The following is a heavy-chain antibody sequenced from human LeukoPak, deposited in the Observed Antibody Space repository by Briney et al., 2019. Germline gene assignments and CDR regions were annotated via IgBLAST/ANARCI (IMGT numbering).Heavy chain of an antibody. CDR2: IYPSDSDT. CDR3: ARLRFDYGDYDYYMDV. Sequence: GESLKISCKGSGYSFTSYWIGWVRQMPGKGLEWMGIIYPSDSDTRYSPSFQGQVTISADKSISTAYLQWSSLKASDTAMYYCARLRFDYGDYDYYMDVWGKGTTVTVSS. D-gene: IGHD4-17*01. J-gene: IGHJ6*03. CDR1: GYSFTSYW. V-gene: IGHV5-51*01.